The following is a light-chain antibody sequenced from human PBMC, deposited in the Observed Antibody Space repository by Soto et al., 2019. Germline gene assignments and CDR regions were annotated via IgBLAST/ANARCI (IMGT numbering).Light chain of an antibody. V-gene: IGLV1-47*02. CDR1: SSNIGSNN. CDR2: SND. J-gene: IGLJ3*02. Sequence: QSALAQPPSVSGTPGQRVTISCSGASSNIGSNNVYWYQQLPGAAPKLLIYSNDQRPSGVPDRVSGSKSGTSASLAISELRSEDEADYFCAAWDDSLRGVMFGGGTQLTVL. CDR3: AAWDDSLRGVM.